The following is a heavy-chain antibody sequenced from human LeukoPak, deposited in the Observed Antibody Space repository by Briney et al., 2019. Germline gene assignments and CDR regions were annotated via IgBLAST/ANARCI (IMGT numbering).Heavy chain of an antibody. V-gene: IGHV1-8*01. D-gene: IGHD3/OR15-3a*01. Sequence: ASVNVSCKASGYSFSSFDINWVRQAPGQGLEWMGWMNPNSGNSGFAQKFQGRVTMTEDTSTDTAYMELSSLRSEDTAVYYCATGVGRSYYYYYMDVWGKGTTVTVSS. CDR1: GYSFSSFD. J-gene: IGHJ6*03. CDR2: MNPNSGNS. CDR3: ATGVGRSYYYYYMDV.